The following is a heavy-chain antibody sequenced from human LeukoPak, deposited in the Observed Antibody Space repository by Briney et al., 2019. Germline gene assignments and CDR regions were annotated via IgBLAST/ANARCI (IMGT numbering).Heavy chain of an antibody. Sequence: GGSLRLSCAASGFTFGDYYMSWIRQAPGKGLEWVSYISSSGNSISYADSVKGRFTISRDNAKNSLFLQMNSLRAEDTAVYYCARGPYDFWSGYYDYWGQGTLVTVSS. CDR1: GFTFGDYY. CDR2: ISSSGNSI. J-gene: IGHJ4*02. D-gene: IGHD3-3*01. CDR3: ARGPYDFWSGYYDY. V-gene: IGHV3-11*01.